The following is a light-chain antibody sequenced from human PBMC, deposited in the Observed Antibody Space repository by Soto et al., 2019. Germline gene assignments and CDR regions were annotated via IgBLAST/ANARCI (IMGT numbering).Light chain of an antibody. Sequence: VILMTQSPSFVSASTGDRVTINCRMSQAISTYLVWYRQKPGKAPELLIYAASTLQNGVPSRFSGSGSGTEFTLTISGLQSEDSATYFCQQYYSFPWTFGQGTKVDIK. CDR1: QAISTY. CDR3: QQYYSFPWT. CDR2: AAS. J-gene: IGKJ1*01. V-gene: IGKV1D-8*01.